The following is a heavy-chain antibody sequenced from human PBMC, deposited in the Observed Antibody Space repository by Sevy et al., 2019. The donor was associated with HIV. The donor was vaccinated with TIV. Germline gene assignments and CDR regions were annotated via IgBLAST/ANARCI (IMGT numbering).Heavy chain of an antibody. CDR2: INAGNGNT. CDR3: AREESYYYGSGSPLHGMDV. D-gene: IGHD3-10*01. J-gene: IGHJ6*02. V-gene: IGHV1-3*01. Sequence: ASVKVSCKASGYTFTSYAMHWVRQAPGQRLEWMGWINAGNGNTKYSLKYQGRVTITRDTSASTAYMELSSLRSEDTAVYYCAREESYYYGSGSPLHGMDVWGQGTTVTVSS. CDR1: GYTFTSYA.